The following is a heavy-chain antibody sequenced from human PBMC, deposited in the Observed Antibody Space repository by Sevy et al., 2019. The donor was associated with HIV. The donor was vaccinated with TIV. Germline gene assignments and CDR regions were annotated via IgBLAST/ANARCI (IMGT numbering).Heavy chain of an antibody. CDR3: ATTTVPFNYYYYYYVDV. CDR2: ISSSSSYT. CDR1: GFTFSDYY. V-gene: IGHV3-11*06. J-gene: IGHJ6*03. D-gene: IGHD4-4*01. Sequence: GGSLRLSCAASGFTFSDYYMSWIRQAPGKGLEWVSYISSSSSYTNYADSVKGRFTISRDNAKNSLYLQMNSLRAEDTAVYYCATTTVPFNYYYYYYVDVWGKGTTVTVSS.